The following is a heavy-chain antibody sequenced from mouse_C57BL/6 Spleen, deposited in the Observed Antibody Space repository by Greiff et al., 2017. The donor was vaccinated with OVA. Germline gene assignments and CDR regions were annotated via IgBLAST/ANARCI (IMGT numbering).Heavy chain of an antibody. Sequence: VQLQQSGPELVKPGASVKISCKASGYAFSSSWMNWVKQRPGKGLEWIGRLYPGDGDTNYNGKVKGKATLTADKSSSTAYMQLSSLTSEDSAVYFCARSAYERDYWGQGTTLTVSS. CDR2: LYPGDGDT. V-gene: IGHV1-82*01. J-gene: IGHJ2*01. CDR3: ARSAYERDY. CDR1: GYAFSSSW. D-gene: IGHD2-12*01.